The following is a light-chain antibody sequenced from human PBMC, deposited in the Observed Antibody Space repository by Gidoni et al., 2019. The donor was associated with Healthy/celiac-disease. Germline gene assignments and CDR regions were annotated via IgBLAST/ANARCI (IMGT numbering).Light chain of an antibody. CDR3: QQYGSPTWT. V-gene: IGKV3-20*01. Sequence: DIVLTQSPGTLSLSPGERATLSCRASQSVSSSYLAWYQQKPGQAPRLLIYGASSRATGIPSRLEPEDFAVYYCQQYGSPTWTFGQGIKVEIK. J-gene: IGKJ1*01. CDR1: QSVSSSY. CDR2: GAS.